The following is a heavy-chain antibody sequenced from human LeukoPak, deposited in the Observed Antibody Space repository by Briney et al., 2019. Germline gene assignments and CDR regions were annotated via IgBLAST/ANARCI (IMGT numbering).Heavy chain of an antibody. J-gene: IGHJ4*02. CDR1: GFTFSSYS. V-gene: IGHV3-21*01. Sequence: GGSLRLSCAASGFTFSSYSMNWVRQAPGKGLEWVSSISSSSSYIYYADSVKGRFTISRDNAKNSLYLQMNSLRAEDTAVYYCARVSSSFTVTTGAHFDYWGQGTLATVSS. D-gene: IGHD4-11*01. CDR3: ARVSSSFTVTTGAHFDY. CDR2: ISSSSSYI.